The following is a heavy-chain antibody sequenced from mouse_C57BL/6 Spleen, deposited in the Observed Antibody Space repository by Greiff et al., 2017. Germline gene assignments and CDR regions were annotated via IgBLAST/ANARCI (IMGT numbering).Heavy chain of an antibody. J-gene: IGHJ3*01. D-gene: IGHD2-1*01. CDR3: ARLGNYVWFAD. CDR1: GYTFTSYW. Sequence: QVQLQQPGAELVMPGASVKLSCKASGYTFTSYWMHWVKQRPGQGLEWIGEIDPSDSYTNYNQKFKGKSTLTVDKSSSTAYMQLSSLTSEDSAVYYCARLGNYVWFADWGQGTLVTVSA. V-gene: IGHV1-69*01. CDR2: IDPSDSYT.